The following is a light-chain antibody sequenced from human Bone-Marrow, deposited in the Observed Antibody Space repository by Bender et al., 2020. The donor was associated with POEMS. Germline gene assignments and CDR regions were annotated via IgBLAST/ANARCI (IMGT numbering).Light chain of an antibody. Sequence: QSALTQPASVSGSPGQSITISCTGTSSDVGRFNYVSWYQHHPGKAPKLMINDVTARPSDVSHRFSGSKSGNTASLTISGLQAEDEADYYCSSYTGRNTLVFGGGTKLTVL. CDR1: SSDVGRFNY. CDR3: SSYTGRNTLV. J-gene: IGLJ2*01. CDR2: DVT. V-gene: IGLV2-14*03.